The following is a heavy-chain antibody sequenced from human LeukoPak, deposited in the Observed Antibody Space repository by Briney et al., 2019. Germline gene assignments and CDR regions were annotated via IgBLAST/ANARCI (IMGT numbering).Heavy chain of an antibody. V-gene: IGHV4-4*09. CDR2: IYTNGST. J-gene: IGHJ5*02. CDR1: GGSISSYY. CDR3: ARYLFRGGVVINP. D-gene: IGHD3-3*01. Sequence: SETLSLTCTVSGGSISSYYWSWIRQPPGKGLEWIGYIYTNGSTNYNPSLKSRVTISVDTSKNQFSLKLSSVTAADTAVYYCARYLFRGGVVINPWGQGTLVTVSS.